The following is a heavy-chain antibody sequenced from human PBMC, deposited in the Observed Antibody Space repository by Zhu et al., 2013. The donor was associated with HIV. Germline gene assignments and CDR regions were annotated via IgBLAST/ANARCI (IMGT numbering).Heavy chain of an antibody. Sequence: QVQLVQSGAEVKKPGASVKVSCKASGYIFIDYYIHWVRQAPGQGPEWMAWINPMSGGTHFAQKFQGRVTLTGDPSINTVYMELSRLTSDDTAVVYCTRGGPNYVDYKPFDSWGQGTLLTVSS. CDR3: TRGGPNYVDYKPFDS. J-gene: IGHJ4*02. CDR2: INPMSGGT. V-gene: IGHV1-2*02. CDR1: GYIFIDYY. D-gene: IGHD4-17*01.